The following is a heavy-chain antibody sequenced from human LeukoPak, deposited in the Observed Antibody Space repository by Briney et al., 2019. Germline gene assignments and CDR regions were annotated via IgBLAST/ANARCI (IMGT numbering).Heavy chain of an antibody. D-gene: IGHD3-22*01. CDR3: ASDITYYYDSSGYHNDY. V-gene: IGHV3-23*01. Sequence: GGSLRLSCAASGFTFSSYAMNWVRQVPGKGLEWVSSISGSGGNTYYADSVKSRFTISRDNSKNSLYLQMNSLRAEDTAVYYCASDITYYYDSSGYHNDYWGQGTLVTVSS. J-gene: IGHJ4*02. CDR1: GFTFSSYA. CDR2: ISGSGGNT.